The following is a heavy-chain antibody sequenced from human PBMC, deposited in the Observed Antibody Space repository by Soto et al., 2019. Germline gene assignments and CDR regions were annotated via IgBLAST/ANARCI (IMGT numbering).Heavy chain of an antibody. CDR3: ARWDKEYCSSTSCPNYYYYYMDV. V-gene: IGHV4-34*01. J-gene: IGHJ6*03. D-gene: IGHD2-2*01. Sequence: SETLSLTCAVYGGSFSGYYWSWIRQPPGKGLEWIGEINHSGSTNYNPSLKSRVTISVDTSKNQFSLKLSSVTAADTAVYYCARWDKEYCSSTSCPNYYYYYMDVWGKGTTVTVSS. CDR1: GGSFSGYY. CDR2: INHSGST.